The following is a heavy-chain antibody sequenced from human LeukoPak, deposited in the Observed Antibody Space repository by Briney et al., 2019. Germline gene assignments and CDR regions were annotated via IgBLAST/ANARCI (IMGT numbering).Heavy chain of an antibody. D-gene: IGHD3-22*01. CDR1: GFSLSTSGMC. Sequence: SGPALVKPPQTLTLTCTFSGFSLSTSGMCVSWIRQPPGKALEWLALIDWDDDKYYSTSLKTRLTISKDTSKNQVVLTMTNMDPVDTATYYCVLSLMGYWFSFGPWGQGTLVTVSS. V-gene: IGHV2-70*01. CDR3: VLSLMGYWFSFGP. J-gene: IGHJ5*02. CDR2: IDWDDDK.